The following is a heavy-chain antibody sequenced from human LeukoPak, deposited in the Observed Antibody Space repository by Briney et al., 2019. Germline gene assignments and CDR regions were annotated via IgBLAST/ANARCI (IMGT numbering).Heavy chain of an antibody. V-gene: IGHV4-59*01. D-gene: IGHD5-24*01. CDR1: GGSISSYY. CDR3: ARSRDGYNSNAFDI. CDR2: IYYSGST. Sequence: PSETLSLTCTVSGGSISSYYWSWIRQPPGKGLEWIGYIYYSGSTNYNPSLKSRVTISVDTSKNQFSLKLSPVTAADTAVYYCARSRDGYNSNAFDIWGQGTMVTVSS. J-gene: IGHJ3*02.